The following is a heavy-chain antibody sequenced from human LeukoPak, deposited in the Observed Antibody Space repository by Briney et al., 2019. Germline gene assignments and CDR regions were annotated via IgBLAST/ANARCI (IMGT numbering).Heavy chain of an antibody. CDR1: GYTFTSYD. D-gene: IGHD2-21*02. CDR3: ARGFIVVVTALGY. J-gene: IGHJ4*02. V-gene: IGHV1-8*01. CDR2: MNPNSGNT. Sequence: SVKVSCKASGYTFTSYDINWVRQATGQGLEWMGWMNPNSGNTGYAQKFQGRVTMTRNTSISTAYMELSSLRSEDTAVYYCARGFIVVVTALGYWGQGTLVTVSS.